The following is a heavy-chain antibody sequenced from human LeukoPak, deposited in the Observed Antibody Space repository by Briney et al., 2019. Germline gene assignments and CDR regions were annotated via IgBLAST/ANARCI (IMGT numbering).Heavy chain of an antibody. CDR2: IHCTSGTI. Sequence: GGSLRLSCAASGFTFSTYSMKWVREAPGRGGEGLSYIHCTSGTIYYAHSVNGRFTISRDHAKNSLYLHMNTLRAEDTAVYYCARCPGWYTFDLWGQGTMVAVSS. CDR3: ARCPGWYTFDL. V-gene: IGHV3-48*04. D-gene: IGHD6-19*01. J-gene: IGHJ3*01. CDR1: GFTFSTYS.